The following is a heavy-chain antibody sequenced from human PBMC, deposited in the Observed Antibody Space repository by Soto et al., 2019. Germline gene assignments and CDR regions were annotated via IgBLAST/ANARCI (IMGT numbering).Heavy chain of an antibody. CDR1: GFTFSSYA. V-gene: IGHV3-30*04. CDR2: ISYDGRNK. D-gene: IGHD6-13*01. J-gene: IGHJ6*02. CDR3: ARESEISSSWYRYYYYYGMDV. Sequence: PGGSLRLSCAASGFTFSSYAMHWVRQAPGKGLEWVAVISYDGRNKYYADSVKGRFTISRDNSKNTLYLQMNSLRAEDTAVYYCARESEISSSWYRYYYYYGMDVWGQGTTVTVSS.